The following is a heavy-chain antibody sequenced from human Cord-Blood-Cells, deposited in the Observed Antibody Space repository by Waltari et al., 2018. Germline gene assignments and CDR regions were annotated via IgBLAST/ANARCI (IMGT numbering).Heavy chain of an antibody. D-gene: IGHD5-12*01. J-gene: IGHJ6*02. CDR1: GGPVSSYA. CDR2: IIPILGTA. Sequence: QVQLVQSGAEVKKPGSSVQVSCKASGGPVSSYAISWGRQAPAPRLEWMGGIIPILGTANYAQKFQGRVTITADKSTSTAYMELSSLRSEDTAVYYCARASRGYSGYGYYYYGMDVWGQGTTVTVSS. V-gene: IGHV1-69*06. CDR3: ARASRGYSGYGYYYYGMDV.